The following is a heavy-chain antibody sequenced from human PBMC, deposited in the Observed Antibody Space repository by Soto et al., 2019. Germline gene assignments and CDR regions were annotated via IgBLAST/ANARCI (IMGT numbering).Heavy chain of an antibody. J-gene: IGHJ4*02. CDR3: ARDLTNYYDSSGYYGPFDY. CDR1: GGTFSSYA. Sequence: GASVKVSCKASGGTFSSYAISWVRQAPGQGLEWMGGIIPIFGTANYAQKFQGRVTITADESTSTAYMELSSLRSEDTAVYYCARDLTNYYDSSGYYGPFDYWGQGTLVTVSS. CDR2: IIPIFGTA. D-gene: IGHD3-22*01. V-gene: IGHV1-69*13.